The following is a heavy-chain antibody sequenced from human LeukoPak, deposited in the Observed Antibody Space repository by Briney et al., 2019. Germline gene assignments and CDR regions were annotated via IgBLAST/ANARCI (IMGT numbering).Heavy chain of an antibody. V-gene: IGHV1-18*01. CDR3: ARGVRSANCGGDCYSRGVRYYYYYMDV. CDR1: GYTFTSYG. D-gene: IGHD2-21*01. CDR2: ISAYNGNT. Sequence: GASVKVSCKASGYTFTSYGSSWVRQAPGQGLEWMGWISAYNGNTNYAQKLQGRVTMTTDTSTSTAYMELRSLRSDDTAVYYCARGVRSANCGGDCYSRGVRYYYYYMDVWGKGTTVTVSS. J-gene: IGHJ6*03.